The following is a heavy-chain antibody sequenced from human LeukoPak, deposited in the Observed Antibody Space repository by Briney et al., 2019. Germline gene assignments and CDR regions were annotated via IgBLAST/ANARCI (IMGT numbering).Heavy chain of an antibody. CDR1: GGSISSSSYY. D-gene: IGHD3-9*01. V-gene: IGHV4-39*01. Sequence: SETLSLTCTVSGGSISSSSYYWGWIRQPPGKGLEWIGSIYYSGSTYYNPSLKSRVTISVDTSKNQFSLKLSSVTAADTAVYYCARRFYYDSLTGYSNWGQGTLVTVSS. CDR3: ARRFYYDSLTGYSN. J-gene: IGHJ4*02. CDR2: IYYSGST.